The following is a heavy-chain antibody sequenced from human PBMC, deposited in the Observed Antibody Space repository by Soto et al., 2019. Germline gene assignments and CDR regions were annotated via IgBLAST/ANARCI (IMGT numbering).Heavy chain of an antibody. CDR2: TYYRSKWYN. Sequence: SQTLSLTCAISGDSVSSNSAALNLMRQSPSRGLEWLGRTYYRSKWYNDYAVSVKSRITINPDTSKNQFSLQLNSVTPEDTAVYYCARARLFSGYSYGYSSNWFDPWGQGTLVTVSS. CDR1: GDSVSSNSAA. V-gene: IGHV6-1*01. CDR3: ARARLFSGYSYGYSSNWFDP. J-gene: IGHJ5*02. D-gene: IGHD5-18*01.